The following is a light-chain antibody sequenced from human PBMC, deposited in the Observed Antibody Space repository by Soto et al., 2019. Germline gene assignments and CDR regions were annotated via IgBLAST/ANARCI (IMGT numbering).Light chain of an antibody. CDR2: GAS. CDR1: QSVGSN. J-gene: IGKJ1*01. Sequence: EIVLTQSPGTLSLSPGERATLSCRASQSVGSNLALYQQKPGQAPRLLIYGASTRATGVPPRFSGSGSGTEFTLTISSLQSEDFAVYYCQKFNKWPWTFGQGTKVDIK. CDR3: QKFNKWPWT. V-gene: IGKV3-15*01.